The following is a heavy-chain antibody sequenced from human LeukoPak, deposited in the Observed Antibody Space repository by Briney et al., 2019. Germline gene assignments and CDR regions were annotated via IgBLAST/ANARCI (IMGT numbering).Heavy chain of an antibody. V-gene: IGHV1-18*01. CDR2: ISAYNGNT. D-gene: IGHD3-10*01. Sequence: SVKVSCKASGYTFTSYGISWVRQAPGQGLEWMGWISAYNGNTNYAQKLRGRVTMTTDTSTSTAYMELRSLRSDDTAVYYCARDLVPYGSSFSNWFDPWGQGTLVTVSS. CDR1: GYTFTSYG. J-gene: IGHJ5*02. CDR3: ARDLVPYGSSFSNWFDP.